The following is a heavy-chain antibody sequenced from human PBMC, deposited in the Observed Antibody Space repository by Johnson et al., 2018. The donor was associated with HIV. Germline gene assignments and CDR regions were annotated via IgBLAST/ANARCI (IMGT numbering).Heavy chain of an antibody. CDR2: ISYDGSNK. CDR1: GFTFSSYA. CDR3: AKGEQVWSVASAFDI. V-gene: IGHV3-30-3*01. D-gene: IGHD5-18*01. J-gene: IGHJ3*02. Sequence: QVQLVESGGGVVQPGGSLRLSCAASGFTFSSYAMHWVRQAPGKGLEWVAVISYDGSNKYYPGSVKGRFTISRENAKNMLYLQMNSLRAEDTALYYCAKGEQVWSVASAFDIWGQGTMVTVSA.